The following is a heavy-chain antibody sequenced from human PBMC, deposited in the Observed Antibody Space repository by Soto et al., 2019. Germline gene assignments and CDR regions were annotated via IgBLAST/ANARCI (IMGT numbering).Heavy chain of an antibody. D-gene: IGHD6-13*01. CDR3: ARPQSFLAAAIDY. CDR1: GYSFASYW. Sequence: HGESLKISCKGSGYSFASYWIGWVRQMPGKGLEWMGIIYPGDSDTRYSPSFQGQVTISADKSISTAYLQWSSLKASDTAMYYCARPQSFLAAAIDYWGQGTQVTVSS. J-gene: IGHJ4*02. CDR2: IYPGDSDT. V-gene: IGHV5-51*01.